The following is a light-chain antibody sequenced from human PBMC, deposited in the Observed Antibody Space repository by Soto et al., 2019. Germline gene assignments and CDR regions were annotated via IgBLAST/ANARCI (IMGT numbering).Light chain of an antibody. CDR3: QQYGNSPPT. V-gene: IGKV3-20*01. J-gene: IGKJ1*01. CDR1: QSVSSSY. CDR2: GAS. Sequence: EIVLTQSPGTLSLSPGERATLSCRASQSVSSSYLAWYQQKPDQAPRLLIYGASSRATGIPDRFSGSGSGTDFTLTISRLEPEDFAVYYCQQYGNSPPTFGQGTKVDIK.